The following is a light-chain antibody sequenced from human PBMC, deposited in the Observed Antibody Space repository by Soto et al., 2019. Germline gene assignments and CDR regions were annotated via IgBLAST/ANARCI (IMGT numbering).Light chain of an antibody. Sequence: QSALTQPASVYGSPGQSITISCTGTSSDVGGYNYVSWYQQHPGKAPQLMIYEVSDRPSGVSNRFSGSKSGNTASLTISGLQPEDEADYYCSSYIINSHWVFGGGTKLTVL. V-gene: IGLV2-14*01. CDR3: SSYIINSHWV. CDR2: EVS. CDR1: SSDVGGYNY. J-gene: IGLJ3*02.